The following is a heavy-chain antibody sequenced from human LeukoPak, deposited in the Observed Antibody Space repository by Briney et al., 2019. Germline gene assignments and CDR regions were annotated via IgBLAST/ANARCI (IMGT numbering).Heavy chain of an antibody. CDR1: GFTFSSYA. CDR3: ASTYSYGCFDY. D-gene: IGHD5-18*01. V-gene: IGHV3-30-3*01. J-gene: IGHJ4*02. Sequence: GGSLRLSCAASGFTFSSYATHWVRQAPGKGLEWVAVISYDGSNKYYADSVKGRFTIFRDNSKNTLYLQMNSLRAEDTAVYYCASTYSYGCFDYWGQGTLVTISS. CDR2: ISYDGSNK.